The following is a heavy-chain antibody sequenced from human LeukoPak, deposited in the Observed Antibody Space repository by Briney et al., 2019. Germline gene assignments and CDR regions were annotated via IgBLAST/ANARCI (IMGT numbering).Heavy chain of an antibody. V-gene: IGHV3-23*01. Sequence: GGSLRLSCTTSGFTFSNYAFSWVRQAPGKGLEWVSDISGSSGSTYYADSVKGRFTISRDNSRNTLYLQMNSLRAEDTAVYYCAKIGGGSSYYYFDYWGQGTLVTVSS. CDR1: GFTFSNYA. D-gene: IGHD4-11*01. J-gene: IGHJ4*02. CDR2: ISGSSGST. CDR3: AKIGGGSSYYYFDY.